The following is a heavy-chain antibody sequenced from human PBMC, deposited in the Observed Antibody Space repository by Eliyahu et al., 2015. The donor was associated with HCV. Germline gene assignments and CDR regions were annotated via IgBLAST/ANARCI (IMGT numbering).Heavy chain of an antibody. CDR2: ISGSGGST. CDR3: AKEGGEGGSGSYYRYYYYGMDV. CDR1: GFXFSSXA. V-gene: IGHV3-23*04. D-gene: IGHD3-10*01. Sequence: EVQLVESGGGLVQPGGSLSLSCAASGFXFSSXAXXWVRQAPGKGLGWVSAISGSGGSTYYADSVKGRFTISRDNSKNTLYLQMNSLRAEDTAVYYCAKEGGEGGSGSYYRYYYYGMDVWGQGTTVTVSS. J-gene: IGHJ6*02.